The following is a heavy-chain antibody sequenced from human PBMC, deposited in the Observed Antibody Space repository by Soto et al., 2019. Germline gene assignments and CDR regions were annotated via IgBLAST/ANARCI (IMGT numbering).Heavy chain of an antibody. J-gene: IGHJ5*02. V-gene: IGHV4-34*01. D-gene: IGHD3-10*01. CDR1: GGSFSGYS. CDR2: INHTGST. CDR3: ASQSGGGSTTSSWFDP. Sequence: SETLSLTCAVYGGSFSGYSWSWIRQPPGKGLEWIGEINHTGSTNYNPSLKSRVTISVDTSKNQFSLKLSSVTAADAALYYCASQSGGGSTTSSWFDPWGQGTLVTVSS.